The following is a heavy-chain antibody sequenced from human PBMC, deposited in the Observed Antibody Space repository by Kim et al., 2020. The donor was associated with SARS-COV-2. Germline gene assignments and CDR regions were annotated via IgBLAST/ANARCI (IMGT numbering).Heavy chain of an antibody. D-gene: IGHD3-10*01. CDR3: ARDRLLWFGEFFIGMDV. J-gene: IGHJ6*02. V-gene: IGHV3-33*05. Sequence: GGSLRLSCAASGFTFSSYGMHWVRQAPGKGLEWVAVISYDGSNKYYADPVKGRFTISRDNSKNTLYLQMNSQRAEDTAVYYCARDRLLWFGEFFIGMDVWGQGTTFTVSS. CDR2: ISYDGSNK. CDR1: GFTFSSYG.